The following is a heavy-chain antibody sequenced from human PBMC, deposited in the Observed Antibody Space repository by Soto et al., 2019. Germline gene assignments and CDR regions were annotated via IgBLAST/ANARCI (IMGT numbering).Heavy chain of an antibody. CDR2: IIPIFGTA. CDR3: ARARHEYSSSSSDY. Sequence: SVKVSCKASGGTFSSSAISWVRQAPGQGLEWMGGIIPIFGTANYAQKFQGRVTITADESTSTAYMELSSLRSEGTAVYYCARARHEYSSSSSDYWGQGTLVTVSS. J-gene: IGHJ4*02. D-gene: IGHD6-6*01. CDR1: GGTFSSSA. V-gene: IGHV1-69*13.